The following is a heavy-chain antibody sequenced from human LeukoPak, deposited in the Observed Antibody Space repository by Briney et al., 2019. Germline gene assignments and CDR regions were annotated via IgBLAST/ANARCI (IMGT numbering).Heavy chain of an antibody. CDR1: GFTFSSYA. Sequence: PGGSLRLSCAASGFTFSSYAMSWVRQAPGKGLEWVSAISGSGGNTYYADSVKGRFTISRDNSKNTLYLQMNSLRAEDTAVYYCAKRKRNYEFWSRYYDDDAFDIWGQGTMVTVSS. D-gene: IGHD3-3*01. J-gene: IGHJ3*02. CDR2: ISGSGGNT. CDR3: AKRKRNYEFWSRYYDDDAFDI. V-gene: IGHV3-23*01.